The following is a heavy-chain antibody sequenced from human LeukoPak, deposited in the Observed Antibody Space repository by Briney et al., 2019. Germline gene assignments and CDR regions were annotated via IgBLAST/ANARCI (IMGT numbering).Heavy chain of an antibody. V-gene: IGHV1-2*06. CDR3: ARGPLSGAFDI. Sequence: GASVKVSCKASGYSFTDYYIHWLRQAPGQGLEWMGRIDPNSGGTRSEQRFLGRVTMTRDTSIRTAYMELSRLMSDDAAVYYCARGPLSGAFDIWGQGTMVTVSS. CDR2: IDPNSGGT. D-gene: IGHD5/OR15-5a*01. CDR1: GYSFTDYY. J-gene: IGHJ3*02.